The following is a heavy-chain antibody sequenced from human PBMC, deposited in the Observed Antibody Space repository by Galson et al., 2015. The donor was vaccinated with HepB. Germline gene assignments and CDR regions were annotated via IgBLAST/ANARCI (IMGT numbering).Heavy chain of an antibody. CDR2: ISYDGSNK. Sequence: SLRLSCAASGFTFSSYGMHWVRQAPGKGLEWVAVISYDGSNKYYADSVKGRFTISRDNSKNTLYLQMNSLRAEDTAVYYCAKEGAGPPPYYYDTGIDYWGQGTLVTVSS. J-gene: IGHJ4*02. CDR1: GFTFSSYG. V-gene: IGHV3-30*18. CDR3: AKEGAGPPPYYYDTGIDY. D-gene: IGHD3-22*01.